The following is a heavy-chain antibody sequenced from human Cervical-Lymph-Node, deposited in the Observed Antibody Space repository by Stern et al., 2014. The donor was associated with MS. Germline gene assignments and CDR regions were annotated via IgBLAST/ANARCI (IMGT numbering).Heavy chain of an antibody. CDR3: ARDIVVVPAAMGNGMDV. Sequence: EVQLVESGGGLVKPGGSLRLSCAASGFTFSSYSMNWVRQAPGKGLEWVSSITSSSSYIYYADSVKGRFTIPRDNAKNSLYLQMNSLRAEDTAVYYCARDIVVVPAAMGNGMDVWGQGTTVTVSS. D-gene: IGHD2-2*01. J-gene: IGHJ6*02. CDR2: ITSSSSYI. CDR1: GFTFSSYS. V-gene: IGHV3-21*01.